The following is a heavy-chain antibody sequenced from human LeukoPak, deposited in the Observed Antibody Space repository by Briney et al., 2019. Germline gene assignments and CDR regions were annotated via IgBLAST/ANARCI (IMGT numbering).Heavy chain of an antibody. J-gene: IGHJ4*02. Sequence: SETLSLTCAVYGGSFSGYYWGWIRQPPGKGLDWIGSIYHSGSTYYNPSLKSRVTISVDTSKNQFSLKLSSVTAADTAVYYCASEPYSSGWVDYWGQGTLVTVSS. D-gene: IGHD6-19*01. CDR3: ASEPYSSGWVDY. V-gene: IGHV4-38-2*01. CDR2: IYHSGST. CDR1: GGSFSGYY.